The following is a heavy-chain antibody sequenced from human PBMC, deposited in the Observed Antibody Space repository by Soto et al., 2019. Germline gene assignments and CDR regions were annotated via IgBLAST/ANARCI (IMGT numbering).Heavy chain of an antibody. CDR1: GFSLSTSGVG. D-gene: IGHD1-20*01. CDR2: IYWNDDK. Sequence: SGPTLVKPTQTLTLTCTFSGFSLSTSGVGVGWIRQPPGKALEWLALIYWNDDKRYSPSLKSRLTITKDTSKNQVVLTMTNMDPVDTATYYGAHRSGNWDGYYFDYWGQGTLVTVSS. V-gene: IGHV2-5*01. J-gene: IGHJ4*02. CDR3: AHRSGNWDGYYFDY.